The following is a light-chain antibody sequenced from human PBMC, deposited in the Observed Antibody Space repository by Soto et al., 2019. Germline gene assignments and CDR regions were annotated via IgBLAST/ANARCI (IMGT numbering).Light chain of an antibody. V-gene: IGKV3-20*01. CDR3: QQYGSSAPMYT. J-gene: IGKJ2*01. Sequence: EIVLTQSPGTLSLSPGERATLSCRASQSVSSNYLAWYQQKPGQAPRLLIYGASSRATGIPDRFSGSGSGTDFTLTISRVEPEAFAVYYCQQYGSSAPMYTFGQGTKLEIK. CDR2: GAS. CDR1: QSVSSNY.